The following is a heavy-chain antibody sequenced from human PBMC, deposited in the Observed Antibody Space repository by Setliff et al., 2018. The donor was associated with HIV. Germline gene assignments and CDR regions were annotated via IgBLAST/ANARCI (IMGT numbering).Heavy chain of an antibody. Sequence: ASVKVSCKPSGYTFTSYDINWVRQATGQGLEWMGWMNPNSGNRGYAQKFQGRVTISRNTSISTAYMELSSLRSEDTAVYYCARNPQPTGTPDYYYYYYMDVWGKGTTVTVYS. V-gene: IGHV1-8*03. CDR3: ARNPQPTGTPDYYYYYYMDV. D-gene: IGHD1-1*01. J-gene: IGHJ6*03. CDR1: GYTFTSYD. CDR2: MNPNSGNR.